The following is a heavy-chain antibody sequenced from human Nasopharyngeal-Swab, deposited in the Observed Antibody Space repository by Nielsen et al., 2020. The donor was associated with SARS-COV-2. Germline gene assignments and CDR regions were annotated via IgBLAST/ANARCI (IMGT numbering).Heavy chain of an antibody. CDR2: IIPIFGTA. Sequence: SVKVSCKASGGTFSSYAISWVRQAPGQGIAWMGGIIPIFGTANYAQKFQGRVTITADESTSTAYMELSSLRSEDTAVYYCASSPDCGGDCYPPGAKYFQHWGQGTLVTVSS. CDR1: GGTFSSYA. V-gene: IGHV1-69*13. J-gene: IGHJ1*01. CDR3: ASSPDCGGDCYPPGAKYFQH. D-gene: IGHD2-21*02.